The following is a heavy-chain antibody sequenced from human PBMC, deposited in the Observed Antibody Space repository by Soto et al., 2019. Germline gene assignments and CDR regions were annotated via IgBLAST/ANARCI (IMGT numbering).Heavy chain of an antibody. CDR2: INPSGGST. Sequence: ASVKVSCKASGYTFTSYYMHWVRQAPGQGLEWMGIINPSGGSTSYAQKFQGRVTMTRDTSTSTVYMELSSLRSEDTAVYYCARDAAAADYYYYGMDVWGQATTVTVSS. CDR3: ARDAAAADYYYYGMDV. D-gene: IGHD6-13*01. V-gene: IGHV1-46*01. CDR1: GYTFTSYY. J-gene: IGHJ6*02.